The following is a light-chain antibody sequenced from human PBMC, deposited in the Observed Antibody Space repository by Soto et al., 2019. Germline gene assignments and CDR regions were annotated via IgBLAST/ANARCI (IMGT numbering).Light chain of an antibody. J-gene: IGKJ1*01. Sequence: DIQMTQSPSSLSASVGYRFTITCRASQGISNYLAWYQQKPGKVPKLLIYAASTLQSGVPSRFSGSGSGTDFTLTISSLQPGDVATYYCQKYNSAPQTFGQGTTGDIK. V-gene: IGKV1-27*01. CDR1: QGISNY. CDR2: AAS. CDR3: QKYNSAPQT.